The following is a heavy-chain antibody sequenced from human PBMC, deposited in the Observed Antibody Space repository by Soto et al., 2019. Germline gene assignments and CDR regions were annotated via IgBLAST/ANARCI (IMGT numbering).Heavy chain of an antibody. J-gene: IGHJ5*02. CDR3: ARDMTASADPHQRKNWFDP. CDR1: GGTFSSYA. Sequence: QVQLVQSGAEVKKPGSSVKVSSKASGGTFSSYAISWVRQAPGQGLEWMGGIIPIFGTANYAQKFQGRVTITADESTSTAYMELSSLRSEDTAVYYCARDMTASADPHQRKNWFDPWGQGTLVTVSS. D-gene: IGHD5-18*01. V-gene: IGHV1-69*01. CDR2: IIPIFGTA.